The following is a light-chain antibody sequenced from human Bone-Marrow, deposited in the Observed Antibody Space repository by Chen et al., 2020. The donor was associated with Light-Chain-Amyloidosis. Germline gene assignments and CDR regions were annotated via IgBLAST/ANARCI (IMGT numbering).Light chain of an antibody. CDR1: SGSIATNY. V-gene: IGLV6-57*01. CDR3: QSYQGSSQGV. CDR2: EDD. Sequence: NFMLTQPHSVSEFPGKTVIISCTRSSGSIATNYVQWYQPRPGSSPTTVIYEDDQRPSGVPDRFSGSIYRSSTYASLTISGLKTEDEANYYCQSYQGSSQGVFGGGTKLTVL. J-gene: IGLJ3*02.